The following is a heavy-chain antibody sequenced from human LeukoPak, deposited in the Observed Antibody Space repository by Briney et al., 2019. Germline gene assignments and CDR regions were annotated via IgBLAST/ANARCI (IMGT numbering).Heavy chain of an antibody. Sequence: GGSLRLSCAASGFTVSSNYMSWVRQAPGKGLEWVSVIYSGGSTYYADSVKGRFTISRDNSKNTLYLQMNSLRAEGTAVYYCARDLKWPYWYFDLWGRGTLVTVSS. D-gene: IGHD5-12*01. CDR2: IYSGGST. CDR1: GFTVSSNY. V-gene: IGHV3-53*01. CDR3: ARDLKWPYWYFDL. J-gene: IGHJ2*01.